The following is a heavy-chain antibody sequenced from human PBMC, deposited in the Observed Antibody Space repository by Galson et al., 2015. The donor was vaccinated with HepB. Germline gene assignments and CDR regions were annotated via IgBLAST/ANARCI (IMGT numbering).Heavy chain of an antibody. J-gene: IGHJ4*02. Sequence: SLRLSCAASGFTFSGSAMHWVRQASGKGLEWVGRIRSKANSYATAYAASVKGRFTISRDDSKNTAYLQMNSLKTEDTAVYYCTSLWFREFADYWGQGTLVTVSS. CDR2: IRSKANSYAT. CDR3: TSLWFREFADY. V-gene: IGHV3-73*01. CDR1: GFTFSGSA. D-gene: IGHD3-10*01.